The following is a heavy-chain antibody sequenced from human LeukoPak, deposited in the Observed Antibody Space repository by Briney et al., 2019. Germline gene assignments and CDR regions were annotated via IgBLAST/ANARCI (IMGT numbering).Heavy chain of an antibody. CDR2: INHSGST. V-gene: IGHV4-34*01. Sequence: MTSETLSLTCAVYGGSFSGYYWSWIRQPPGKGLEWIGEINHSGSTNYNPSLKSRVTISVDTSKNQFSLKLSSVTAADTAVYYCARDGGSGWLYYFDYWGQGTLVTVSS. J-gene: IGHJ4*02. D-gene: IGHD6-19*01. CDR3: ARDGGSGWLYYFDY. CDR1: GGSFSGYY.